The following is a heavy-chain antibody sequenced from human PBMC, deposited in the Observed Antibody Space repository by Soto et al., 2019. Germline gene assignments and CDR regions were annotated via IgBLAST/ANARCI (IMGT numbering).Heavy chain of an antibody. Sequence: GASVKVSCKASGYIFTSYGISWVRQAPGQGPEWMGWISGNGGNSNYAQKLQGRVTMTTDTSTTTAYMELRSLRSDDTAVYYCVRVRSNCADDAFDVWGQGTMVTVSS. J-gene: IGHJ3*01. CDR1: GYIFTSYG. CDR2: ISGNGGNS. D-gene: IGHD4-4*01. CDR3: VRVRSNCADDAFDV. V-gene: IGHV1-18*04.